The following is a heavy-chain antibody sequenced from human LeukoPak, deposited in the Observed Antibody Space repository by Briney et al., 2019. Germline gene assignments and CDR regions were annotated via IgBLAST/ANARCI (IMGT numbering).Heavy chain of an antibody. CDR1: GFTFSSYG. CDR3: ALLGIAAAGGY. V-gene: IGHV3-30*02. J-gene: IGHJ4*02. CDR2: IQSDGGDK. Sequence: GGSLRLSCAASGFTFSSYGMHWVRQAPGKGLEWVAFIQSDGGDKYYADSVKGRFTISRDNSKNTLYLQMNSLRAEDTAVYYCALLGIAAAGGYWGQGTLVTVSS. D-gene: IGHD6-13*01.